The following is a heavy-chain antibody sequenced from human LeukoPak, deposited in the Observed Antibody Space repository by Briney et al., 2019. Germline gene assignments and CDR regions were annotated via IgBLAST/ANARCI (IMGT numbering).Heavy chain of an antibody. V-gene: IGHV1-18*01. CDR2: ISAYNGNT. J-gene: IGHJ3*02. CDR1: GYTFTSYG. Sequence: GASVKVSCKASGYTFTSYGISWVGQAPGQGVEWMGWISAYNGNTNYAQKLQGRVTMTTDTSTSTAYMELRSLRSDDTAVYYCARDPSYSSSSGDAFDIWGQGTMVTVSS. D-gene: IGHD6-6*01. CDR3: ARDPSYSSSSGDAFDI.